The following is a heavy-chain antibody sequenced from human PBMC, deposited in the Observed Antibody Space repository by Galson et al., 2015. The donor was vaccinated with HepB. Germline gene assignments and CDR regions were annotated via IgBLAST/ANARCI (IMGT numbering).Heavy chain of an antibody. V-gene: IGHV3-48*01. Sequence: SLRLSCAASGFTFGSYSMNWVRQAPGKGLEWVSYISSSSSTIYYADSVKGRFTISRDNAKNSLYLQMNSLRAEDTAVYYCAREPIVVVPAAMSYYYYYGMDVWGQGTTVTVSS. CDR3: AREPIVVVPAAMSYYYYYGMDV. J-gene: IGHJ6*02. D-gene: IGHD2-2*01. CDR2: ISSSSSTI. CDR1: GFTFGSYS.